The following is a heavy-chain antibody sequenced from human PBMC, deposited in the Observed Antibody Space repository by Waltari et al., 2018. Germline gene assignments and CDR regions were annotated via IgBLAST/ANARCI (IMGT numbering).Heavy chain of an antibody. V-gene: IGHV4-39*07. CDR3: ARIVVPAYYYYYMDV. D-gene: IGHD2-2*01. CDR1: GGPISSSSYH. Sequence: HLQLQESGSGLVKPSETLSLTCTVSGGPISSSSYHWGWIANPPGKGLEWIGNIYYSGSTYYNPSLKSRVTISVDTSKNQFSLKLSSVTAADTAVYYCARIVVPAYYYYYMDVWGKGTTVTISS. J-gene: IGHJ6*03. CDR2: IYYSGST.